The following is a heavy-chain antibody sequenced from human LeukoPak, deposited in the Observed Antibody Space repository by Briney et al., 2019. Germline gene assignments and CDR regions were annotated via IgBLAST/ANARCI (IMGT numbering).Heavy chain of an antibody. D-gene: IGHD2-21*02. CDR1: GFTFSSYA. CDR2: ISYDGSKE. CDR3: ARDGYIVVVTAMRGDYFDY. V-gene: IGHV3-30-3*01. Sequence: GGSLRLSCAASGFTFSSYAMHWVRQAPGKGLEWVAVISYDGSKEYYADSVKGRFTISRDNSKNTLYLQMNSLRAEDTAVYYCARDGYIVVVTAMRGDYFDYWGQGTLVTVSS. J-gene: IGHJ4*02.